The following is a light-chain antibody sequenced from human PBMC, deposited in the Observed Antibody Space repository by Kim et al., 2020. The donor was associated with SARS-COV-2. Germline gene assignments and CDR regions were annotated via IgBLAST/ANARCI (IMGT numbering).Light chain of an antibody. V-gene: IGLV2-14*01. CDR2: AVS. CDR1: RSDVGGYNY. CDR3: TSYTSSITCV. J-gene: IGLJ3*02. Sequence: QSALTQPASVSGSPGQSITMSCTGTRSDVGGYNYVSWYQQHPGKAPKLMVYAVSKRPSGVSNRFSGSKSGNTASLTISGLQAEDEADYYCTSYTSSITCVFGGGTQLTVL.